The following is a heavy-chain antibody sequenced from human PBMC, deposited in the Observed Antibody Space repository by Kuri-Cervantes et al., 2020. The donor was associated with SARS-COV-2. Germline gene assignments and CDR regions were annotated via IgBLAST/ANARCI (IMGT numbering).Heavy chain of an antibody. CDR1: GFPFSSYS. J-gene: IGHJ5*02. V-gene: IGHV3-21*01. Sequence: GESLKISFAASGFPFSSYSMNWVRQAPGKGLEWVSSISSSSSYINYADLVKGRFTISRDNSKNSLYLQMNSLRAEDTAVYYCARDPKLGLPPAWGQGTLVTVSS. CDR2: ISSSSSYI. CDR3: ARDPKLGLPPA. D-gene: IGHD1-7*01.